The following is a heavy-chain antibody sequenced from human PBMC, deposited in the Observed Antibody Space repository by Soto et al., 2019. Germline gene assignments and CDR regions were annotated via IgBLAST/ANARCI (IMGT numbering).Heavy chain of an antibody. CDR2: VSHSGST. D-gene: IGHD3-16*02. V-gene: IGHV4-34*01. Sequence: QVQLQQWGAGLLMPSETLSLTCAVYGGSLSGYYWSWIRQPPGKGLEWIGEVSHSGSTDYNPSLTIRVTISVDTSKNQFSLNLSSVTAADTAVYYCARESFYRLIDYWGQGTLVTVSS. CDR3: ARESFYRLIDY. J-gene: IGHJ4*02. CDR1: GGSLSGYY.